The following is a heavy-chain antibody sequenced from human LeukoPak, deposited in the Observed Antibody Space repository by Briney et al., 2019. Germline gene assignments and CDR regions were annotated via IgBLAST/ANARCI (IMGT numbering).Heavy chain of an antibody. D-gene: IGHD1-7*01. CDR3: ARGKLELREGWFDP. Sequence: PGGSLRLSCAASGFTFSSYWMSWVRQAPGKGLEWVANIKQDGSERYYVDSVKGRFTISRDNAKNSLYLQMNSLRAEDTAVYYCARGKLELREGWFDPWGQGTLVTVSS. J-gene: IGHJ5*02. V-gene: IGHV3-7*01. CDR1: GFTFSSYW. CDR2: IKQDGSER.